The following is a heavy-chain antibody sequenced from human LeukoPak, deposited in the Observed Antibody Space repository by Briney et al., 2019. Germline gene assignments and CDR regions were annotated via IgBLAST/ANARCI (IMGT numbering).Heavy chain of an antibody. V-gene: IGHV3-21*01. CDR3: ASGSAYDFWSGYYYFDY. Sequence: TGGSLRLSCAASGFTFSSYSMNWVRQAPGKGLEWVSSISSSSSYIYYADSVKGRFTISRDNAKNSLYLQMNSPRAEDTAVYYCASGSAYDFWSGYYYFDYWDQGTLVTVSS. CDR2: ISSSSSYI. J-gene: IGHJ4*02. D-gene: IGHD3-3*01. CDR1: GFTFSSYS.